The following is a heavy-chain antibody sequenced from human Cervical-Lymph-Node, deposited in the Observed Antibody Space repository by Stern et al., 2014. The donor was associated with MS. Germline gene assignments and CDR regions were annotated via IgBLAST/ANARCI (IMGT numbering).Heavy chain of an antibody. J-gene: IGHJ4*02. CDR3: ARQTTAWASDV. V-gene: IGHV5-51*01. CDR1: GYKFSIYW. D-gene: IGHD1-14*01. CDR2: IYPGDSET. Sequence: EVQLAQSGAELIRPGESLKISCKGSGYKFSIYWIAWVRQMPGKGLEWMGSIYPGDSETRYSPTFQGQVTMSADKSTSTAYRQWSSLNASDTAMYFCARQTTAWASDVWGQGTLVTVSS.